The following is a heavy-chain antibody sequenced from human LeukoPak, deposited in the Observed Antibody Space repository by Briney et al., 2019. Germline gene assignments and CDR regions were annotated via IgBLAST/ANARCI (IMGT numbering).Heavy chain of an antibody. Sequence: ASVKVSCKASGYAFTGYYMHWVRQAPGQGLEWMGWINPNSGGTNYAQKFQDRVTMTRDTSISTAYMELSRLRSDDTAVYYCARDRDIVATITSWYFDYWGQGTLVTVSS. CDR3: ARDRDIVATITSWYFDY. J-gene: IGHJ4*02. V-gene: IGHV1-2*02. CDR2: INPNSGGT. D-gene: IGHD5-12*01. CDR1: GYAFTGYY.